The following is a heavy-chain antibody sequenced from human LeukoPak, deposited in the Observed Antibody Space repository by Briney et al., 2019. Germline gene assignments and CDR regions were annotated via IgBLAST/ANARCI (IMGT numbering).Heavy chain of an antibody. V-gene: IGHV4-4*07. Sequence: SEALSLTCTVSGGSISSYYWSWIRQPAGKGLEWIGRIYTSGSTTYNPSLKKRVTMSVDTSKNQFSLKLSSVTAADTAVYYCAIGWLVRGGYYFDYWGQGTLVTVSS. J-gene: IGHJ4*02. D-gene: IGHD6-19*01. CDR2: IYTSGST. CDR3: AIGWLVRGGYYFDY. CDR1: GGSISSYY.